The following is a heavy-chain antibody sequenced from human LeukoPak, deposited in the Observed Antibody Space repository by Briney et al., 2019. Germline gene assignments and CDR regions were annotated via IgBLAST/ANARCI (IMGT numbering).Heavy chain of an antibody. Sequence: SETLSLTCAVYGGSFSGYYWSCIRQPPGKGLEWIGEINHSGSTNYNPSLKSRVTISVDTSKNQFSLKLSSVTAADTAVYYCVRGPRGKYYYDSSGSYYFDYWGQGTLVTVSS. CDR1: GGSFSGYY. D-gene: IGHD3-22*01. V-gene: IGHV4-34*01. CDR3: VRGPRGKYYYDSSGSYYFDY. CDR2: INHSGST. J-gene: IGHJ4*02.